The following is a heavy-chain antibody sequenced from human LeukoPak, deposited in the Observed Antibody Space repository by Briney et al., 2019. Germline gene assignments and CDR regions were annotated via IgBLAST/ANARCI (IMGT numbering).Heavy chain of an antibody. CDR1: GYSISSGYY. J-gene: IGHJ4*02. CDR2: LSHSGSS. V-gene: IGHV4-38-2*02. CDR3: ARTAVMYYYDSSGYWFDY. D-gene: IGHD3-22*01. Sequence: SETLSLTCTVSGYSISSGYYWDWIRQPPGKGLEWIGTLSHSGSSYYNPSLKSRVTISVDTSRNQFSLKLSSVTAADTAVYYCARTAVMYYYDSSGYWFDYWGQGTLVTVSS.